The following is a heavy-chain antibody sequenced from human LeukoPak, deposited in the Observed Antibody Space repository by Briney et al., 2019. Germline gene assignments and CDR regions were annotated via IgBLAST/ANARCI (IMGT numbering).Heavy chain of an antibody. Sequence: ASVKVSCKASGYTFTGYYMHWVRQATGQGLEWMGWMNPNSGNTGYAQKFQGRVTMTRNTSISTAYMELSSLRSEDTAVYYCARSMVRGVIMSFDYWGQGTLVTVSS. J-gene: IGHJ4*02. D-gene: IGHD3-10*01. CDR2: MNPNSGNT. V-gene: IGHV1-8*02. CDR3: ARSMVRGVIMSFDY. CDR1: GYTFTGYY.